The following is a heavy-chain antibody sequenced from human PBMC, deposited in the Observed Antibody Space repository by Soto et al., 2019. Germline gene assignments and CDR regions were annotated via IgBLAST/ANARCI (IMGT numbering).Heavy chain of an antibody. CDR2: IFYTGST. D-gene: IGHD2-2*01. Sequence: QVQLQESAPGLVKPSETLSLTCTVSGGSIGSYYWNWIRQPPGKGLEWIGDIFYTGSTVYNPSLMCRVTISVDPSRHQFFLKLSAVTAADTAVYYCARASCLASTSCYSVDYWGQGTLVTVSS. V-gene: IGHV4-59*01. CDR1: GGSIGSYY. J-gene: IGHJ4*02. CDR3: ARASCLASTSCYSVDY.